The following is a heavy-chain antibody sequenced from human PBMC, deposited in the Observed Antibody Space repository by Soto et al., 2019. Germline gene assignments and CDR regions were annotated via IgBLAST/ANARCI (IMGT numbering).Heavy chain of an antibody. CDR2: IYHSGSS. D-gene: IGHD3-16*01. Sequence: SETLSLTCTVSGASMSRGGYYWSWIRQHPRKGLEWIGYIYHSGSSYYNPSLRSRVTMSVDTSKNQFSLQLSSMTAADTAVYYCARNDYTPWFDPWGQGPRSPSPQ. V-gene: IGHV4-31*03. CDR3: ARNDYTPWFDP. CDR1: GASMSRGGYY. J-gene: IGHJ5*02.